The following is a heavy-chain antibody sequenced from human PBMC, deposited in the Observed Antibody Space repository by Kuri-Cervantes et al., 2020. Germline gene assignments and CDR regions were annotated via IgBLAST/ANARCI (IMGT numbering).Heavy chain of an antibody. CDR2: IYSGGST. J-gene: IGHJ3*02. D-gene: IGHD1-14*01. V-gene: IGHV3-66*01. Sequence: GGSLRLSCAASGFTVSGNYMSWVRQAPGKGLEWVSVIYSGGSTYYADSVKGRFIISRDYSKNTLYLQMNSLRAEDTAVYYCAHRGRSVSDAFDIWGQGTMVTVSS. CDR3: AHRGRSVSDAFDI. CDR1: GFTVSGNY.